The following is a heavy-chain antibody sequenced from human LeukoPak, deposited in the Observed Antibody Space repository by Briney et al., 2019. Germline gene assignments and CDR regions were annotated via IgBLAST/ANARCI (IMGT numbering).Heavy chain of an antibody. J-gene: IGHJ4*02. V-gene: IGHV4-59*01. D-gene: IGHD6-19*01. CDR1: GGSINSYY. Sequence: SETLSLTCTVSGGSINSYYWSWIRQPPGKGLEWIGCIYYSGNTNYNPSLKSRVTISVDTSKNQFSLKLSSVTAADTAVYYCARDLSSGELNSYYFDYWGQGTLVTVSS. CDR3: ARDLSSGELNSYYFDY. CDR2: IYYSGNT.